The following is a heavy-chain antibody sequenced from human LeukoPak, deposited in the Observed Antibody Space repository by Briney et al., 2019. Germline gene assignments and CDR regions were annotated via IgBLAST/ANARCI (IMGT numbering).Heavy chain of an antibody. CDR2: IYTSGST. J-gene: IGHJ5*02. Sequence: SETLSLTCTVSGGSISSYYWSWIRQPAGKGLEWIGRIYTSGSTNYSPSLKSRVTMSVDTSKNQFSLKLSSVTAADTAMYYCARGGPMGNANWFDPWGQGTLVTVSS. D-gene: IGHD7-27*01. CDR1: GGSISSYY. V-gene: IGHV4-4*07. CDR3: ARGGPMGNANWFDP.